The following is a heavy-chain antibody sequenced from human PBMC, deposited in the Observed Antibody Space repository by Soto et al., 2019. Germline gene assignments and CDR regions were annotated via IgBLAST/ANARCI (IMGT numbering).Heavy chain of an antibody. CDR1: GGSINKNY. Sequence: QVQLQESGPGLVKPSETLSLTCTVSGGSINKNYWGWIRQSPGKGLEWIGHIYHSGSTKYNSSLKSRVVISIDASRNQFSLRLTSVTAADTAIYYCATIGGAYGGNNWFDPWGQGALVTVSS. CDR2: IYHSGST. D-gene: IGHD4-17*01. CDR3: ATIGGAYGGNNWFDP. J-gene: IGHJ5*02. V-gene: IGHV4-59*03.